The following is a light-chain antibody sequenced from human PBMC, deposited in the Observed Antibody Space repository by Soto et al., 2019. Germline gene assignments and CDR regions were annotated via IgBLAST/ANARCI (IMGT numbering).Light chain of an antibody. CDR1: QSISSW. Sequence: DIQMTHSPSTLSASVGDIVTITCRASQSISSWLAWYQQKPGEAPKLLIYDASALPRGVPSRFSGSGSGTEFTLTISSLQPDDFASYYCQQYDSFWTFGQGTKVDIK. V-gene: IGKV1-5*01. CDR2: DAS. J-gene: IGKJ1*01. CDR3: QQYDSFWT.